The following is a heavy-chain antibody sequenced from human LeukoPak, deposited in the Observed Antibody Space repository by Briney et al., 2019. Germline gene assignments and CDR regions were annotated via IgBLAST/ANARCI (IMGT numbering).Heavy chain of an antibody. V-gene: IGHV4-4*07. Sequence: SETLSLTCTVSGGSISSYFWSWMRQPAGKGLEWIGRIYTSGSTNYNPSLKSRVTMSVDTSKNQFSLKLSSVTAADTAVYYCARGIYYYDGTGYYDAFEIWGQGTMVTVSS. D-gene: IGHD3-22*01. CDR3: ARGIYYYDGTGYYDAFEI. CDR2: IYTSGST. CDR1: GGSISSYF. J-gene: IGHJ3*02.